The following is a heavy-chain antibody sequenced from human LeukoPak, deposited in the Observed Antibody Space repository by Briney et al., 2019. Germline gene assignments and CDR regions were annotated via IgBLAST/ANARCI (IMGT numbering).Heavy chain of an antibody. D-gene: IGHD1-26*01. CDR1: GFTFSSYS. CDR3: ARDVSRWELLEGYYFDY. V-gene: IGHV3-21*01. CDR2: ISSSSSYI. Sequence: KLGGSLRLSSAASGFTFSSYSMNWVRQAAGKGLEWVSSISSSSSYIYYADSVKGRFTISRDNAKNSLYLQMNSLRAEDTAVYYCARDVSRWELLEGYYFDYWGQGTLVTVSS. J-gene: IGHJ4*02.